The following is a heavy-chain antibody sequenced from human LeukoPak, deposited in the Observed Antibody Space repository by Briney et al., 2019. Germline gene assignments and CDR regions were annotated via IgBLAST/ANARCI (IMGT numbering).Heavy chain of an antibody. Sequence: SETLSLTCAVYGGSFSGYYWSWIRQPPGKGPEWIGEINHSGSTNYNPSLKSRVTISVDTSKNQFSLKLSSVTAADTAVYYCASNLIQLWKTEAPARGEWGQGTLVTVSS. D-gene: IGHD5-18*01. CDR3: ASNLIQLWKTEAPARGE. CDR1: GGSFSGYY. J-gene: IGHJ4*02. CDR2: INHSGST. V-gene: IGHV4-34*01.